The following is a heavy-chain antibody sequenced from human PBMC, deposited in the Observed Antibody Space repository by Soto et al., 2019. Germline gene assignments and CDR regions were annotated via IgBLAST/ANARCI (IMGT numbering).Heavy chain of an antibody. CDR1: GGSISSGGYY. CDR3: ARGFYGSGSLLFDY. D-gene: IGHD3-10*01. J-gene: IGHJ4*02. Sequence: QVQLQESGPGLVKPSQTLSLTCTVSGGSISSGGYYWSWIRQHPGKGLEWIGYIYYSGSTNYNPSLKSRVTISVDTSKNQFSLKLSSVTAADTAVYYCARGFYGSGSLLFDYWGQGTLVTVSS. CDR2: IYYSGST. V-gene: IGHV4-31*03.